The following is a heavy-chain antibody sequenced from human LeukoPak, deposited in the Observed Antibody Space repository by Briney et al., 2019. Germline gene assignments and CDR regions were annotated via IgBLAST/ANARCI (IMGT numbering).Heavy chain of an antibody. V-gene: IGHV3-15*01. CDR2: IKSKTDGGTT. Sequence: GGSLRLSCAASGFTFSSYNMNWVRQAPGKGLEWVGRIKSKTDGGTTDYAAPVKGRFTISRDDSKNTLYLQMNSLKTEDTAVYYCTRYDFWSGSNDYWGQGTLVTVSS. D-gene: IGHD3-3*01. CDR3: TRYDFWSGSNDY. CDR1: GFTFSSYN. J-gene: IGHJ4*02.